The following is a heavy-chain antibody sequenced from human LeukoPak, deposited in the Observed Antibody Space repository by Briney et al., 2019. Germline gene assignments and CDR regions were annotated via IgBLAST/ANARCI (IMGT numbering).Heavy chain of an antibody. CDR1: GYSISSGYY. D-gene: IGHD3-22*01. Sequence: SETLSLTRTVSGYSISSGYYWGWIRQPPGKGLEWIGSIYHSGSTYYNPSLKSRVTISVDTSKNQFSLKLSSVTAADTAVYYCARDVYYDSSGYYWDYWGQGTLVTVSS. CDR2: IYHSGST. CDR3: ARDVYYDSSGYYWDY. V-gene: IGHV4-38-2*02. J-gene: IGHJ4*02.